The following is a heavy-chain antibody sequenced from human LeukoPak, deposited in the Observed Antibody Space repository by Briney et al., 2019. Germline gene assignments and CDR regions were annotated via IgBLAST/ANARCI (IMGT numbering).Heavy chain of an antibody. CDR2: ISGSGGSI. J-gene: IGHJ4*02. CDR3: AKAGIAVAGTLDY. Sequence: PGGSLRLSCAGSGFTFSSYAMSWVRQAPGKGLEWVSAISGSGGSIYYADSVKGRFTISRDNSKNTLYLQMNSLRAEDTAVYYCAKAGIAVAGTLDYWGQGTLVTVSS. CDR1: GFTFSSYA. D-gene: IGHD6-19*01. V-gene: IGHV3-23*01.